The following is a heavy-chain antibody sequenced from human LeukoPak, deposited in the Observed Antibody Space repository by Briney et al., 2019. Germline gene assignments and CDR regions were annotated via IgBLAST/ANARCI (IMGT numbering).Heavy chain of an antibody. CDR3: ARGVYSNADYFDL. V-gene: IGHV3-20*01. J-gene: IGHJ4*02. CDR2: INWNGDST. CDR1: GFTFDDYG. Sequence: TGVSLRLSCSASGFTFDDYGMSWVRQAPGKGLEWVSGINWNGDSTGYADSVKGRLTISRDNAKNSLYLQMNSLRAEDMALYHCARGVYSNADYFDLWGQGTLVTVSS. D-gene: IGHD4-11*01.